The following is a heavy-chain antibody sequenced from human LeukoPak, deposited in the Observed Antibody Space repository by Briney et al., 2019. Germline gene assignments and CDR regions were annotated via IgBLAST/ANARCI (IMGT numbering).Heavy chain of an antibody. Sequence: PGGSLRLSCAASGFTFSSSALHWVCQAPGKGPEWVAVIWYDGSNIYYADSVKGRFTISRDNSKNTLFLQMNSLRAEDTAVYYCARGYDKPDYWGQGTLVTVSS. J-gene: IGHJ4*01. CDR2: IWYDGSNI. CDR1: GFTFSSSA. D-gene: IGHD3-3*01. CDR3: ARGYDKPDY. V-gene: IGHV3-33*08.